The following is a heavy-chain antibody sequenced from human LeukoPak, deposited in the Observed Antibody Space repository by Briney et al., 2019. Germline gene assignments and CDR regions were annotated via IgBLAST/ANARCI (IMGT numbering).Heavy chain of an antibody. CDR2: IYTSGST. J-gene: IGHJ4*02. CDR1: GGSFSGYY. V-gene: IGHV4-4*07. D-gene: IGHD3-3*01. Sequence: SETLSLTCAVYGGSFSGYYWSWIRQPPGKGLEWIGRIYTSGSTNYNPSLKSRVTMSVDTSKNQFSLKLSSVTAADTAVYYCARDHYDFWSGYQWDTFDYWGQGTLVTVSS. CDR3: ARDHYDFWSGYQWDTFDY.